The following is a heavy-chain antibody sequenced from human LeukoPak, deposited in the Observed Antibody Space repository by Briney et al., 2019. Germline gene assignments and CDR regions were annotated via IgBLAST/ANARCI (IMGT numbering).Heavy chain of an antibody. D-gene: IGHD3-22*01. CDR3: ARGRYYYDSSGYYYYRY. CDR1: GFTFSSYSM. V-gene: IGHV4-4*02. J-gene: IGHJ4*02. CDR2: IYHSGST. Sequence: GSLRLSCAASGFTFSSYSMNWVRQAPGKGLEWIGEIYHSGSTNYNPSLKSRVTISVDMSKNQFSLKLSSVTAADTAVYYCARGRYYYDSSGYYYYRYWGQGTLVTVSS.